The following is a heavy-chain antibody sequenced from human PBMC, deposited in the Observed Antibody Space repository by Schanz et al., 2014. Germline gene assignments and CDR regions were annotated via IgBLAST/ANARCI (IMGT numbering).Heavy chain of an antibody. V-gene: IGHV3-30-3*01. D-gene: IGHD3-3*01. CDR2: ISHDGHRD. CDR3: ARQPGRITVSGVVSNWFDP. J-gene: IGHJ5*02. Sequence: VHLEESGGGVVQPGRSLRLSCAASGFTFHTYDMHWVRQAPGKGLEWVAQISHDGHRDFYADSVKGRFTISRDNSNNTVYLQMNSLRVEDTAVYYCARQPGRITVSGVVSNWFDPWGQGTLVTVSS. CDR1: GFTFHTYD.